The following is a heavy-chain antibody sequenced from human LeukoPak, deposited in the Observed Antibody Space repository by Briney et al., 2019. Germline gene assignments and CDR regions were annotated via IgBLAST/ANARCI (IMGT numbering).Heavy chain of an antibody. CDR1: GFSLNTSGVG. CDR3: AHRPSSGYYYVDYFDY. CDR2: INWDDDK. D-gene: IGHD3-22*01. Sequence: SGPTLVKPTQTLTLTCSLSGFSLNTSGVGVGWIRQPPGKALEWLALINWDDDKRYSPSLKSRLTITKDTSKNRVVLTMTNMDPVDTATYYCAHRPSSGYYYVDYFDYWGQGTLVTASS. J-gene: IGHJ4*02. V-gene: IGHV2-5*02.